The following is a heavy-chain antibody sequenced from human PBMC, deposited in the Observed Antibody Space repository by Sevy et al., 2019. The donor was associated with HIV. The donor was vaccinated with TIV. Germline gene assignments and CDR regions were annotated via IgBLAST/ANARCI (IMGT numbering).Heavy chain of an antibody. CDR1: GFTFSDYY. Sequence: GGSLRLSCAASGFTFSDYYISWIRQAPGQGLEWVSYISSGGRSIYYADSGKGRFTISRDNAKNSLYLQMNSLRAEDTAVYYCARVRVAAADYYFDYWGQGTLVTVSS. D-gene: IGHD6-25*01. CDR3: ARVRVAAADYYFDY. CDR2: ISSGGRSI. J-gene: IGHJ4*02. V-gene: IGHV3-11*01.